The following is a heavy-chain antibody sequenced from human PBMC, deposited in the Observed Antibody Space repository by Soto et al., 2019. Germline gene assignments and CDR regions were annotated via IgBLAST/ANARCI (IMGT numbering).Heavy chain of an antibody. Sequence: PSETLSLTCTVSGGSISSSSYYWGWIRQPPGKGLEWIGSIYYSGSTYYNPSLKSRVTISVDTSKNQFSLKLSSVTAADTAVYYCARGRPYGGTYYWGEGTLVTVSS. V-gene: IGHV4-39*01. CDR1: GGSISSSSYY. CDR3: ARGRPYGGTYY. CDR2: IYYSGST. J-gene: IGHJ4*02. D-gene: IGHD5-12*01.